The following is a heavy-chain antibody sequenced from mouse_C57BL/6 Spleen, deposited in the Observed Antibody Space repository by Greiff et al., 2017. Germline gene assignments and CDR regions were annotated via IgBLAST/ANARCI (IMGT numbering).Heavy chain of an antibody. CDR3: ARRDSAGYVGGDFDY. D-gene: IGHD3-2*02. CDR2: INPSSGYT. Sequence: QVQLKQSGAELAKPGASVKLSCKASGYTFTSYWMHWVKQRPGQGLEWIGYINPSSGYTKYNQKFKDKATLTADKSSSTAYMQLISLTYEDSAVYYCARRDSAGYVGGDFDYWGQGTTLTVSS. J-gene: IGHJ2*01. CDR1: GYTFTSYW. V-gene: IGHV1-7*01.